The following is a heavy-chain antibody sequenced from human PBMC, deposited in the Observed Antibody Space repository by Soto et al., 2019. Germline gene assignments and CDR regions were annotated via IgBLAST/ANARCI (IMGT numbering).Heavy chain of an antibody. CDR3: ATPLAYAMRGWDGLDG. Sequence: QVQLVQSGAEVKKPGSSVKVSCKASGGTFSSYVIGWVRQAPGQGLEWMGGIISIFGTTHYAQRFQGRVTITADESPSTAYMELSSLRSEDTAAYYCATPLAYAMRGWDGLDGWGQGTTVTVSS. CDR2: IISIFGTT. D-gene: IGHD2-8*01. CDR1: GGTFSSYV. V-gene: IGHV1-69*01. J-gene: IGHJ6*02.